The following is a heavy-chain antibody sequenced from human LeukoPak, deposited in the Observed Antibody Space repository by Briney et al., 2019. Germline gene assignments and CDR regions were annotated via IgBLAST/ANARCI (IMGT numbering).Heavy chain of an antibody. V-gene: IGHV3-23*01. CDR1: GFTFSIYA. CDR3: ADSSGWYYYYMDV. Sequence: PGGSLRLSCAASGFTFSIYAMSWVRQAPGKGLEWVSAISGSGGSTYYADSVKGRFTISRDNSKNTLYLQMNSLRAEDTAVYYCADSSGWYYYYMDVWGKGTTVTVSS. J-gene: IGHJ6*03. D-gene: IGHD6-19*01. CDR2: ISGSGGST.